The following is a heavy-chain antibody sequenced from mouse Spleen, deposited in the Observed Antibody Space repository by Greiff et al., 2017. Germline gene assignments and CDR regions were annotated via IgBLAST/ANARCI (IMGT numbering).Heavy chain of an antibody. CDR3: ARSYVYAMDY. CDR2: IFPGSGST. J-gene: IGHJ4*01. Sequence: VKLVESGPELVKPGASVKISCKASGYTFTDYYINWVKQRPGQGLEWIGWIFPGSGSTYYNEKFKGKATLTVDKSSSTAYMSLSSLTSEDSAVYFCARSYVYAMDYWGQGTSVTVSS. D-gene: IGHD1-1*01. V-gene: IGHV1-75*01. CDR1: GYTFTDYY.